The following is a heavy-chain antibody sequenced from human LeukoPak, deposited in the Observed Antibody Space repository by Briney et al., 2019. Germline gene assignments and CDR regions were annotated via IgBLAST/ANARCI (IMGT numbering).Heavy chain of an antibody. Sequence: GESLMSFCKGSGYRFTSYWIGWVRQMPGKGLELMGIIYPGDSDTRYSPSFEGQVTILADKYISSAYLQWSSLKASDTAVYYCARHRVPDTTMVQEGFDMWGQGTLVTVSS. J-gene: IGHJ3*02. CDR3: ARHRVPDTTMVQEGFDM. V-gene: IGHV5-51*01. CDR2: IYPGDSDT. D-gene: IGHD5-18*01. CDR1: GYRFTSYW.